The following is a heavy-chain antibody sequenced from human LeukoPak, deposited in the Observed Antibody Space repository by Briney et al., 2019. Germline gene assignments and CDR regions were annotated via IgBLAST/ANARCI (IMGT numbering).Heavy chain of an antibody. CDR1: GFTFSSYW. J-gene: IGHJ4*02. V-gene: IGHV3-74*01. Sequence: GGSLRLSCAASGFTFSSYWMHWVRQAPGKGLVWVSRINSDGSSTSYADSVKGRFTISRDNAKNTLYLQMNSLRAEDTAVYYCARGAVAGLYYFDYWGQGTLVTVSS. CDR3: ARGAVAGLYYFDY. D-gene: IGHD6-19*01. CDR2: INSDGSST.